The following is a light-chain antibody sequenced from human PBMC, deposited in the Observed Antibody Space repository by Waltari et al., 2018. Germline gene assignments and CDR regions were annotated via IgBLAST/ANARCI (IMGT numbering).Light chain of an antibody. Sequence: QSALTQPASVSGSPGQSITISCTGTTSDIGAFDLVSLYQQHPGAAPQFIIYETTKRPSVFSNRFSGSKSGNTASLTISGLHPDDEAHYFCCSYAGSSKLVFGGGTTLTVL. CDR2: ETT. V-gene: IGLV2-23*01. CDR3: CSYAGSSKLV. CDR1: TSDIGAFDL. J-gene: IGLJ3*02.